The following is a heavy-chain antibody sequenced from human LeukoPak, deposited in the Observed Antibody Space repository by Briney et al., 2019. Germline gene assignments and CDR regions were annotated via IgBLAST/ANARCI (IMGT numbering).Heavy chain of an antibody. CDR3: ARVEHFYSSCCYAFQLGAFDI. J-gene: IGHJ3*02. D-gene: IGHD6-13*01. Sequence: GASVKVSCKASGYTFTSYGISWVRQAPGQGLEWMGWISAYNGNTNYAQKLQGRVTMTTDTSTSTAYMELRSLRSDDTAVYYCARVEHFYSSCCYAFQLGAFDIWGQGTMVTVSP. V-gene: IGHV1-18*01. CDR2: ISAYNGNT. CDR1: GYTFTSYG.